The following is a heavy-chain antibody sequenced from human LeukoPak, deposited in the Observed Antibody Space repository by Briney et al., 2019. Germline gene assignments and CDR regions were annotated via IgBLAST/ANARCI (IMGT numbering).Heavy chain of an antibody. CDR1: GFTFSSYG. D-gene: IGHD5-18*01. CDR3: AKDPRGYSYGYFDY. Sequence: GRSLRLSCAASGFTFSSYGMHWVRQAPGKGLEWVAVIAYDGSNKYYADSVKGRFSISRDNSKNTLYLQMNSLRAEDTAVFYCAKDPRGYSYGYFDYWGQEALVTVSS. CDR2: IAYDGSNK. V-gene: IGHV3-30*18. J-gene: IGHJ4*02.